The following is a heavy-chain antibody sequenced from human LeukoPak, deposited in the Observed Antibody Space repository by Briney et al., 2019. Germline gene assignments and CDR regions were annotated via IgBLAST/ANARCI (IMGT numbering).Heavy chain of an antibody. CDR3: ARVNTATGPFDY. J-gene: IGHJ4*02. D-gene: IGHD1-1*01. CDR1: GYTFTSHY. V-gene: IGHV1-46*01. CDR2: VDPSGGST. Sequence: ASVKVSCKASGYTFTSHYIHWVRQAPGQGLEWMGIVDPSGGSTSRAQKFQGRVTITRDTSTSTVYMELSSLRSEDTAVYYCARVNTATGPFDYWGQGTLVTVSS.